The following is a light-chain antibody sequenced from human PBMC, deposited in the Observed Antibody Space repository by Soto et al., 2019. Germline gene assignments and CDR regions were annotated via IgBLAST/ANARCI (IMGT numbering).Light chain of an antibody. Sequence: DIQMTQSPSTLSASVGDRVTITCRASQSVSNWLAWDQQKPGKAPKILIYKASSLESGVPSRFSGGGSGTEFTLTISSLRPDDFATYYCQLYHGYRWTFGQGTKVEIK. CDR1: QSVSNW. V-gene: IGKV1-5*03. CDR3: QLYHGYRWT. J-gene: IGKJ1*01. CDR2: KAS.